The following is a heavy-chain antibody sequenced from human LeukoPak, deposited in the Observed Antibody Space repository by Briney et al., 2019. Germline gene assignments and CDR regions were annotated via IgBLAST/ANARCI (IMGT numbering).Heavy chain of an antibody. CDR2: ISSSSSYI. CDR1: GFTFSSYS. J-gene: IGHJ4*02. CDR3: ARDQNGYFDY. V-gene: IGHV3-21*01. Sequence: GGSLRLSCAASGFTFSSYSMNWVRQAPGKGLEWASSISSSSSYIYYADSVKGRFTISRDNAKNSLYLQMNSLRAEDTAVYYCARDQNGYFDYWGQGTLVTVSS.